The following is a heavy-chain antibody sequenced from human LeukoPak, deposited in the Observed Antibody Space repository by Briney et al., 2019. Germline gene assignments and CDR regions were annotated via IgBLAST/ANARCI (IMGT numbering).Heavy chain of an antibody. J-gene: IGHJ3*02. CDR1: GGSFSGYY. V-gene: IGHV4-34*01. D-gene: IGHD2-15*01. Sequence: PSETLSLTCAVYGGSFSGYYWSWIRQPPGQGLEWIGEINHSGSTNYNPPLKSRVTISVDTSKNQFSLKLSSVTAADTAVYYCARHSPYLDAFDIWGQGTMVTVSS. CDR3: ARHSPYLDAFDI. CDR2: INHSGST.